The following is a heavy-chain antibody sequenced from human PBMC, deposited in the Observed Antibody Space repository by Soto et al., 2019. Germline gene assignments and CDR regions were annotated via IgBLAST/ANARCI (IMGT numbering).Heavy chain of an antibody. Sequence: QVQLVESGGGVVQTGRSLRLTCAASGFTFSSSSMHWVRQAPGKGLEWVALIAYDGSKTYYGDSVRGRFTISRDNSENTLFLQMNSLRAEDTAVYYCARWVGGSMFDNSGKYDSWGQGTLVTVSS. V-gene: IGHV3-30*03. J-gene: IGHJ5*01. CDR2: IAYDGSKT. CDR3: ARWVGGSMFDNSGKYDS. CDR1: GFTFSSSS. D-gene: IGHD3-22*01.